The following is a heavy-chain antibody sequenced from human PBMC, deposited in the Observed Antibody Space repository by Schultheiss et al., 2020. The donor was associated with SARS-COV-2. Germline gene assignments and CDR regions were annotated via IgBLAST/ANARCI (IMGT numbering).Heavy chain of an antibody. V-gene: IGHV4-34*09. CDR1: GGSFSGYY. CDR3: ARESGGWNDY. D-gene: IGHD1-1*01. J-gene: IGHJ4*02. Sequence: SETLSLTCAVYGGSFSGYYWSWIRQPPGKGLEWIGYIYYSGSTYYNPSLKSRVTISVDTSKNQFSLKLSSVTAAYTAVYYCARESGGWNDYWGQGTLVTVSS. CDR2: IYYSGST.